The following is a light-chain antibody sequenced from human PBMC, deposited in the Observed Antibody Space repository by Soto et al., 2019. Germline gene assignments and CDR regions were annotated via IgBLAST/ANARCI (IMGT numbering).Light chain of an antibody. CDR1: NSDVGGYNY. Sequence: QSVLTQPRSVSESPGQSVTISCTGTNSDVGGYNYVSWYQQHPGKAPKVMIYDVSRRPSGVPDRFSGSKSGNTASLTISGLQAEDEADYYCCSYASAYNFWVFGGGTKLTVL. CDR3: CSYASAYNFWV. CDR2: DVS. V-gene: IGLV2-11*01. J-gene: IGLJ3*02.